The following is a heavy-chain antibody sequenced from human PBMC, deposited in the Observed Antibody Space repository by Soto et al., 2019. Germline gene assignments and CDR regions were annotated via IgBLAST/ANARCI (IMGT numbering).Heavy chain of an antibody. CDR1: GFTFSSYG. D-gene: IGHD2-15*01. Sequence: QPGGSLRLSCAASGFTFSSYGMHWVRQAPGKGLEWVAVISYDGSNKYYADSVKGRFTISRDNSKNTLYLQMNSLRAEDTAVYYCAKGTADIVVVVAAKSYGMDVWGQGTTVTVSS. CDR2: ISYDGSNK. CDR3: AKGTADIVVVVAAKSYGMDV. V-gene: IGHV3-30*18. J-gene: IGHJ6*02.